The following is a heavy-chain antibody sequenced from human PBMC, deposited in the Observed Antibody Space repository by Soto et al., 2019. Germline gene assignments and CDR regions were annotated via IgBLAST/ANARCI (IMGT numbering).Heavy chain of an antibody. D-gene: IGHD2-2*01. Sequence: EVQLVESGGGLVKPGGSLRLSCAASGFTFSSYSMTWVRQAPGKGLEWVSCMSSSGSNRYYADSVKGRVTISRDNARNSLYLQMNSLRAEDTAVYYCARDQGTSFTIDSWGQGTLVTVSS. CDR2: MSSSGSNR. J-gene: IGHJ4*02. CDR3: ARDQGTSFTIDS. CDR1: GFTFSSYS. V-gene: IGHV3-21*01.